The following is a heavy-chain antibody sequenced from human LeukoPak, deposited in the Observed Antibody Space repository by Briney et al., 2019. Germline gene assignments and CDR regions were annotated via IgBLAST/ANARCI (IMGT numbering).Heavy chain of an antibody. D-gene: IGHD3-3*01. CDR3: ARIATTRDFWNGHSYYVDV. V-gene: IGHV4-61*05. CDR1: GGSIISTTYS. Sequence: PSETLSLTCSVSGGSIISTTYSWGWSRQPPGGGLDWIGHIYYSGSTKYNPSFQSRVTILLDTSTNQFSLKLSSVTAADTAVYYCARIATTRDFWNGHSYYVDVWGKGTTITVSS. CDR2: IYYSGST. J-gene: IGHJ6*03.